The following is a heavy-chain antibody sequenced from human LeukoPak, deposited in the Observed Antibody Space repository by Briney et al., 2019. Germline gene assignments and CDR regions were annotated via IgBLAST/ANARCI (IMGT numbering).Heavy chain of an antibody. CDR3: ARANFDGSGINWFDP. V-gene: IGHV4-61*08. Sequence: SSETLSLTCTVSGGSVGSAGYYWSWIRQPPGGGLEWIGYIYYIRNTNYNPSLKSRVTMSLDPSKNQFSLKLNSVTAADTAVYYCARANFDGSGINWFDPWGQGTLVTVSS. J-gene: IGHJ5*02. CDR2: IYYIRNT. CDR1: GGSVGSAGYY. D-gene: IGHD3-10*01.